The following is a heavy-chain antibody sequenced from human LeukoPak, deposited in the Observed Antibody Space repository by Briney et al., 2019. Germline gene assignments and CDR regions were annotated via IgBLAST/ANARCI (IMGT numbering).Heavy chain of an antibody. V-gene: IGHV4-31*03. CDR3: ARTITIFGALGYFDY. D-gene: IGHD3-3*01. CDR1: GTSISSGAYS. CDR2: IYYSGNT. Sequence: SQTLSLTCTVSGTSISSGAYSWSWVRQHPGKGLEWIAYIYYSGNTYYNPSLKRRVTIPVDTSKNQFSLKLSSVTAADTAVYYCARTITIFGALGYFDYWGQGTLVTVSS. J-gene: IGHJ4*02.